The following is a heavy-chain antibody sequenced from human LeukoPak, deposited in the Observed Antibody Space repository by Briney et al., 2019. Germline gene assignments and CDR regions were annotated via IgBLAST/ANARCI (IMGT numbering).Heavy chain of an antibody. CDR3: ASRHKLLQLKWFAP. J-gene: IGHJ5*02. D-gene: IGHD2-21*01. CDR1: GYTFTGYY. CDR2: INPNSGDT. Sequence: GASVKVSCKASGYTFTGYYMHWVRQAPGQGLEWMGWINPNSGDTNYAQKFQGRVTMTRDTSISTAYMELSRLRSDDTAVYYCASRHKLLQLKWFAPWGQGTLVTVSS. V-gene: IGHV1-2*02.